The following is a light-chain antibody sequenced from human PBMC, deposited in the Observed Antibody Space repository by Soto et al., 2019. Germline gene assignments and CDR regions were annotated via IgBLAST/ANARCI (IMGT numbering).Light chain of an antibody. CDR3: QQYRSYYPYT. J-gene: IGKJ2*01. Sequence: DIQMTQSPSTLSASVGDRVIMTCRASQSISSRLAWYQQKPGKAPKVLIYEASILESGVSSRFSGSGSGTEFTLTISSLQPDDFATYYCQQYRSYYPYTFGQGTKLEIK. CDR1: QSISSR. V-gene: IGKV1-5*03. CDR2: EAS.